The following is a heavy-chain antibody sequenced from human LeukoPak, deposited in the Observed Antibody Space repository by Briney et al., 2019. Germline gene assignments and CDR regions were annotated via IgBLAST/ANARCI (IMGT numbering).Heavy chain of an antibody. Sequence: PSETLSLTCTVSGGSITSSTYFWDWIRQPPGKGLEWIGSIFYSGSTYSSSSLRSRVTISLDSSKNQFSLKLSSVTAADTAVYYCARSSVPYFDSSGYHDAFDFWGRGTMVTVSS. CDR3: ARSSVPYFDSSGYHDAFDF. CDR1: GGSITSSTYF. V-gene: IGHV4-39*07. CDR2: IFYSGST. J-gene: IGHJ3*01. D-gene: IGHD3-22*01.